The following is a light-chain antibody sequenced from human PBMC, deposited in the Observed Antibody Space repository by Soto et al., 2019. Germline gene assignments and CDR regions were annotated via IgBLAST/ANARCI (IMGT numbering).Light chain of an antibody. CDR1: STDVGGFNH. CDR2: DVN. CDR3: SSFSTISTFA. Sequence: QSALTQPASESGSPGQSIAMSCTGTSTDVGGFNHVSWYQQHPGEAPKLLIYDVNNRPSGVSDRFSGSKSGNTASLTISGLQADDEADYYCSSFSTISTFAFGGGTKLTVL. V-gene: IGLV2-14*03. J-gene: IGLJ2*01.